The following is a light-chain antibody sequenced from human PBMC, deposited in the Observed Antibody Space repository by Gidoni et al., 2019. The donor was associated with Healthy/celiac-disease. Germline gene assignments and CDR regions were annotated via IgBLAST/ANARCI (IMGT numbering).Light chain of an antibody. CDR1: QSVSSY. V-gene: IGKV3-11*01. J-gene: IGKJ1*01. CDR3: QQRSNWPPWT. Sequence: EIVLTQSPDTLSLSPGERATLSCRASQSVSSYLAWYQQKPVQAPRLLIYDASNRATGIPARFSGSGSGTDFTLTISSLEPEDFAVYYCQQRSNWPPWTFGQGTKVEIK. CDR2: DAS.